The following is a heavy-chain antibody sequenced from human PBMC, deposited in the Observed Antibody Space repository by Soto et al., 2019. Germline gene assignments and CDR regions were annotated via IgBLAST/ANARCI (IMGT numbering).Heavy chain of an antibody. CDR1: GGTFSSYT. Sequence: SVKVSCKASGGTFSSYTISWVRQAPGQGLEWMGRIIPILGIANYAQKFQGRVTITADKSTSTAYMELSSLRSEDTAVYYCAREGGYSGYDYHSHYYYYGMGVWG. J-gene: IGHJ6*02. CDR2: IIPILGIA. V-gene: IGHV1-69*04. CDR3: AREGGYSGYDYHSHYYYYGMGV. D-gene: IGHD5-12*01.